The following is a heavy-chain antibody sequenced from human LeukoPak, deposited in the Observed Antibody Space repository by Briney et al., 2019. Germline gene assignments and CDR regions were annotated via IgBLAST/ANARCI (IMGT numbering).Heavy chain of an antibody. CDR1: DGSISSYY. CDR2: IYTSGST. CDR3: AGGVINYYYYYMDV. J-gene: IGHJ6*03. D-gene: IGHD3-16*01. V-gene: IGHV4-4*07. Sequence: PSETLSLTCTVSDGSISSYYWSWIRQPAGKGLEWIGRIYTSGSTNYNPSLKSRVTMSVDTSKNQFSLKLSSVTAADTAVYYCAGGVINYYYYYMDVWGKGTTVTVSS.